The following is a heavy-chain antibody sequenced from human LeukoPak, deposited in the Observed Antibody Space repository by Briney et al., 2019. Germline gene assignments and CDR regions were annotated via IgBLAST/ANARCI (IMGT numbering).Heavy chain of an antibody. Sequence: GGSLRLSCAASGFTFSDYYMSWIRQAPGKGLEWVSYISSSGSTIYYADSVKGRFTISRDNAKNSLYLQMNSLRAEDTAVYYCARDQFGGFGELLLQTPLKKNWFDPWGQGTLVTVSS. CDR1: GFTFSDYY. D-gene: IGHD3-10*01. CDR2: ISSSGSTI. V-gene: IGHV3-11*01. J-gene: IGHJ5*02. CDR3: ARDQFGGFGELLLQTPLKKNWFDP.